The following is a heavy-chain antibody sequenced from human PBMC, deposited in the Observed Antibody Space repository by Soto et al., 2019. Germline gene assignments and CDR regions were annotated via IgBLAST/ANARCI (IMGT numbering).Heavy chain of an antibody. Sequence: QMQLVESGGGAVQPGRSLRLSCAASGFTFSYYPMHWVRQAPGKGLEWVAVISFDGSNKYYADSVKGRFTISRDNSKNTLYLQMNSLRGEDTAVYYCARVSGDMVAILFIYPLDGREPLSDVDVWGQRTTVTVSS. J-gene: IGHJ6*02. V-gene: IGHV3-30*04. CDR2: ISFDGSNK. CDR1: GFTFSYYP. CDR3: ARVSGDMVAILFIYPLDGREPLSDVDV. D-gene: IGHD5-12*01.